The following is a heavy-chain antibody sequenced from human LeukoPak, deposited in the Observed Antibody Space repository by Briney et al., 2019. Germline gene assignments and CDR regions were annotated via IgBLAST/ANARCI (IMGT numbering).Heavy chain of an antibody. J-gene: IGHJ4*02. CDR3: ARELFDYVWGSPRSSYFDY. CDR2: IYYSGST. V-gene: IGHV4-39*07. Sequence: KPSETLSLTCTVSGGSISSSSYYWGWIRQPPGKGLEWIGSIYYSGSTYYNPSLKSRVTISVDTSKNQFSLKLSSVTAADTAVYYCARELFDYVWGSPRSSYFDYWGQGTLVTVSS. CDR1: GGSISSSSYY. D-gene: IGHD3-16*01.